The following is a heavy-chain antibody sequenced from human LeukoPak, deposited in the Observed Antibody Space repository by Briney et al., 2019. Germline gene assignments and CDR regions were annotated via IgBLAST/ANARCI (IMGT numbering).Heavy chain of an antibody. J-gene: IGHJ4*02. D-gene: IGHD3-10*01. CDR3: AKITMATTPNF. V-gene: IGHV3-23*01. CDR1: GLTFSSYA. CDR2: ITDSGRKT. Sequence: PGGSLRLSCEASGLTFSSYAMNWVRQASGKGLEWVSGITDSGRKTYYADAVKGRFSISRDNSRNTLYLQMSDLRAEDTAVYYCAKITMATTPNFWGQGTLVTVSS.